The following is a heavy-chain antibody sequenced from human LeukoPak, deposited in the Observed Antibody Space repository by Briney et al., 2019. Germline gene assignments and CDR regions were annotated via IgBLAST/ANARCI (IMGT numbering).Heavy chain of an antibody. Sequence: GGSLRLSCAASGFTFSTYSMNWVRQAPGKGLEWVSSISSSSSYIYYADSVKGRFTISRDNAKSSLYLQMNSLRAENTAVYYCAREGGWYGEDFDYWGQGTLVTVSS. CDR2: ISSSSSYI. D-gene: IGHD6-19*01. J-gene: IGHJ4*02. V-gene: IGHV3-21*01. CDR1: GFTFSTYS. CDR3: AREGGWYGEDFDY.